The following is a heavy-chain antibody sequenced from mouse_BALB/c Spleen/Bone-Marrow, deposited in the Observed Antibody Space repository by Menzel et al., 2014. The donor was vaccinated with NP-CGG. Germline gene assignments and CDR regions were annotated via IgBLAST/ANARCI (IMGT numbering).Heavy chain of an antibody. D-gene: IGHD4-1*01. CDR2: INPSNGGT. CDR3: ARLGRDY. J-gene: IGHJ2*01. Sequence: GYTFTSYYMYWVKQRPGQGLEWIGEINPSNGGTNFNEKFKDKATLTVDNSSSTAYMELRSLTSEDSAVYYCARLGRDYWGQGTTLTVSS. V-gene: IGHV1-53*01. CDR1: GYTFTSYY.